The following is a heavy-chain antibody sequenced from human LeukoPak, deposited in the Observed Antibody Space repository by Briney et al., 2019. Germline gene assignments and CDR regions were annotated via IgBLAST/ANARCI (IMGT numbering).Heavy chain of an antibody. CDR2: IYYSGST. D-gene: IGHD2-15*01. Sequence: PSQTLSLTCTVSGGSISSGDYYWSWIRQPPGKGLEWIGYIYYSGSTYYNPSLKGRVTISVDTSKNQFSLKLSSVTAADTAVYYCARVVVAAGHWFDPWGQGTLVTVSS. CDR1: GGSISSGDYY. V-gene: IGHV4-30-4*01. J-gene: IGHJ5*02. CDR3: ARVVVAAGHWFDP.